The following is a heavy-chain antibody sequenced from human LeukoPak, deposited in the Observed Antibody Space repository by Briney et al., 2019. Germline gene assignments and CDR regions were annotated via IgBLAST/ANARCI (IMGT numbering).Heavy chain of an antibody. D-gene: IGHD3-10*01. V-gene: IGHV1-18*01. CDR1: GYTFTSYG. CDR2: ISAYNGNT. J-gene: IGHJ4*02. Sequence: ASVKVSCKASGYTFTSYGISWVRQAPGQGLEWMGWISAYNGNTNYAQKLQGRVTMTTDTSTSTAYMELRSLRSDDTAVYYCARDPHYYGSGSYIVPHFDSWGQGTRVTVSS. CDR3: ARDPHYYGSGSYIVPHFDS.